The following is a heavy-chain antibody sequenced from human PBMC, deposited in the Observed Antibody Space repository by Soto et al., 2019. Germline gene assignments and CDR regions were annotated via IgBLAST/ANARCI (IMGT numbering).Heavy chain of an antibody. CDR2: VSSSGSTI. D-gene: IGHD2-21*02. J-gene: IGHJ6*02. Sequence: SLRPSFRASGFTFSDYDLSWIRQAPGKGLGWVSYVSSSGSTIYSADSVKGRFTISSNNAKNLLYLQMNSLRAEDSAVYYCARVSDGDDHSYYYYYGMDVWGQGTTVTVSS. V-gene: IGHV3-11*01. CDR3: ARVSDGDDHSYYYYYGMDV. CDR1: GFTFSDYD.